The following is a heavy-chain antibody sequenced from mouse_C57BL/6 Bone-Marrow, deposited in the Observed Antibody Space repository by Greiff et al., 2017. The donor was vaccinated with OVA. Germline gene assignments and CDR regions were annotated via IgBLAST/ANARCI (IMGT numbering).Heavy chain of an antibody. CDR2: IDPSDSYT. CDR1: GYTFTSYW. D-gene: IGHD1-1*01. V-gene: IGHV1-69*01. J-gene: IGHJ1*03. Sequence: VQLKQPGAELVMPGASVKLSCKASGYTFTSYWMHWVKQRPGQGLEWIGEIDPSDSYTNYNQKFKGKTTLTVDKSSSTAYMQLSSLTAEDSAVYYCARGFYYCSSYWYLDGWGTGTTVTVSS. CDR3: ARGFYYCSSYWYLDG.